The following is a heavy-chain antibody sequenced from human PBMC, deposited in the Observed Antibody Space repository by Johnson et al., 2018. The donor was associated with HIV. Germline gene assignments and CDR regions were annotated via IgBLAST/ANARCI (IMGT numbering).Heavy chain of an antibody. CDR1: GFTFSSYW. V-gene: IGHV3-7*05. J-gene: IGHJ3*02. D-gene: IGHD6-19*01. CDR3: ARDAVARAFDI. Sequence: VQLVESGGGLVQPGGSLRLSCAASGFTFSSYWMSWVRQAPGKGLEWVANIKQDGSEKYYVDSVKGRFTISRDNAKNSLYLQMTSLRAEDTAVYYCARDAVARAFDIWGQGTMVTVSS. CDR2: IKQDGSEK.